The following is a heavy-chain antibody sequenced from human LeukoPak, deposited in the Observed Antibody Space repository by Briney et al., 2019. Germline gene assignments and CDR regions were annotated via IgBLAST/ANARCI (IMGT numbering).Heavy chain of an antibody. Sequence: GGSLRLSCAASGFTFSSYAMSWVRQAPGEGLEWVSGISWNSGSIDYADSVKGRFTISRDNAKNSLYLQMSSLRAEDTAFYYCAKGGATKYYFDYWGQGTLVTVSS. V-gene: IGHV3-9*01. J-gene: IGHJ4*02. CDR3: AKGGATKYYFDY. CDR1: GFTFSSYA. CDR2: ISWNSGSI. D-gene: IGHD1-26*01.